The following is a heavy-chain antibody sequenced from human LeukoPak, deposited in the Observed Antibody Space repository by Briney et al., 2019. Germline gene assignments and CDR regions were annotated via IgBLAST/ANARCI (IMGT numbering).Heavy chain of an antibody. J-gene: IGHJ4*02. CDR1: GGTFSSYA. CDR2: IIPIFGTA. CDR3: ARGAYCSGGSCRYDY. V-gene: IGHV1-69*13. Sequence: ASVKVSCKASGGTFSSYAISWVRQAPGQGLEWMGGIIPIFGTANYAQKFQGRVTITADESTSTAYMELSSLRSEDTAVYYCARGAYCSGGSCRYDYWGQGTLVTVSS. D-gene: IGHD2-15*01.